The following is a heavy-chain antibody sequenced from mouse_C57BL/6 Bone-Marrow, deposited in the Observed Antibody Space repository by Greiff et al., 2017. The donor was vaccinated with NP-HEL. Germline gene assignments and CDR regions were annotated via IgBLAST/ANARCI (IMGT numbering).Heavy chain of an antibody. V-gene: IGHV1-54*01. CDR2: INPGSGGT. CDR1: GYAFTNYL. D-gene: IGHD1-1*01. J-gene: IGHJ4*01. Sequence: VHLVESGAELVRPGTSVKVSCKASGYAFTNYLIEWVKQRPGQGLEWIGVINPGSGGTNYNEKFKGKATLTADKSSSTAYMQLSSLTSEDSAVYFCARWDYGSKNAMDYWGQGTSVTFSS. CDR3: ARWDYGSKNAMDY.